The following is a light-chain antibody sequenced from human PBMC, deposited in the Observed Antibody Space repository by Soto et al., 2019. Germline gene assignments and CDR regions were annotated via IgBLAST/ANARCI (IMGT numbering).Light chain of an antibody. CDR3: QQRSNWPPIT. V-gene: IGKV1-16*02. CDR2: SAS. J-gene: IGKJ5*01. CDR1: QGINNN. Sequence: DIQMTQPPSSLSASVGDRVTITCRASQGINNNLAWFQRKPGKAPRSLIYSASSLQSGVPSKFSGSGSGTDFTLTISSLQPEDFAVYYCQQRSNWPPITFGQGTRLEIK.